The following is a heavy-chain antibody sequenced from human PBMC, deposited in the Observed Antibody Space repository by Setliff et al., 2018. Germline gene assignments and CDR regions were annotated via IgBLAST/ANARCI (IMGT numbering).Heavy chain of an antibody. CDR2: IIPIFGTA. CDR1: GGTFSSYD. V-gene: IGHV1-69*06. J-gene: IGHJ3*02. Sequence: VKVSCKASGGTFSSYDISWVRQAPGQGLEWMGRIIPIFGTANYAQKFQGRVTITADKXTSTAYMEXSRXXXXXTAVYYCAISTIFGVVSPTPDAFDIWGQGTMVTVSS. CDR3: AISTIFGVVSPTPDAFDI. D-gene: IGHD3-3*01.